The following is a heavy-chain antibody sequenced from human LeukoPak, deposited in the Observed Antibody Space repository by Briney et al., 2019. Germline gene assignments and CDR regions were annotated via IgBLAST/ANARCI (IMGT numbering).Heavy chain of an antibody. D-gene: IGHD6-13*01. Sequence: SETLSLTCTVSGYSISSGYYWGWIRQPPGKGLEWIGSIYHSGSTNYNPSLKSRVTISVDKSKNQFSLKLSSVTAADTAVYYCARDPTHSSSWSEGKLDYWGQGTLVTVSS. CDR2: IYHSGST. V-gene: IGHV4-38-2*02. J-gene: IGHJ4*02. CDR3: ARDPTHSSSWSEGKLDY. CDR1: GYSISSGYY.